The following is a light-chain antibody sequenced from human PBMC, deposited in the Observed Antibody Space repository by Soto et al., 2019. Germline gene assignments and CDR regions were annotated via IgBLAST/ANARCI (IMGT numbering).Light chain of an antibody. Sequence: QSVLTQPPSASGTPGQRVTISFSGSSSNIGSNYVYWYQQLPGTAPKLLIYRNHQRPSGVPGRFSGSKSGTSASLAISGLRSDDEADYYCAAWDNSLSALYVFGTGTKVTVL. CDR2: RNH. CDR3: AAWDNSLSALYV. V-gene: IGLV1-47*01. CDR1: SSNIGSNY. J-gene: IGLJ1*01.